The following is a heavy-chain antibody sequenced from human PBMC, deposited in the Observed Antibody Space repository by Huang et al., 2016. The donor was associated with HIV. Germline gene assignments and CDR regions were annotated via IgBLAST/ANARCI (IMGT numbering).Heavy chain of an antibody. V-gene: IGHV4-39*01. J-gene: IGHJ6*03. CDR3: ARHREGPVAYYSGWGSHLNYMDV. CDR2: IYYSGST. D-gene: IGHD3-10*01. CDR1: GGSIRSSDYH. Sequence: QLLLQESGPGLVKPSEALALTCAVSGGSIRSSDYHWGWIRQPPGKGLEWIGSIYYSGSTHYSPSLKSRVTIAVDTSKNRFVLNLTSMTAADTAVYYCARHREGPVAYYSGWGSHLNYMDVWGRGRTVVVSS.